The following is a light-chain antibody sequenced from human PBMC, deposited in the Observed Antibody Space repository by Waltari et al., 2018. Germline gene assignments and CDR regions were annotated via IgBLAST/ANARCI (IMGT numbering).Light chain of an antibody. CDR1: SSDVGGYNY. CDR3: SSYTSSNSYV. Sequence: QSALTQPASVSGSPGQSITISCTGTSSDVGGYNYVSWYQQHPGKGPKRMTYDVSNRPAGGPNRCHGSKSGNPASLTISGLQAEDEADYYCSSYTSSNSYVFGTGTKVTVL. V-gene: IGLV2-14*03. J-gene: IGLJ1*01. CDR2: DVS.